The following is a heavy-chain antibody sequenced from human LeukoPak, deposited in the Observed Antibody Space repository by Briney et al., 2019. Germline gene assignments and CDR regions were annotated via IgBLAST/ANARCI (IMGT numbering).Heavy chain of an antibody. CDR1: GFTFSNYH. CDR2: ISSSSSYI. Sequence: PGGSLRLSCVASGFTFSNYHMNWVRQAPGKGLEWVSSISSSSSYIYYADSVKGRFTISRDNSKNTLYLQMNSLRAEDTAVYYCARGSNYYDSSGYPYYFDYWGQGTLVTVSS. V-gene: IGHV3-21*01. D-gene: IGHD3-22*01. J-gene: IGHJ4*02. CDR3: ARGSNYYDSSGYPYYFDY.